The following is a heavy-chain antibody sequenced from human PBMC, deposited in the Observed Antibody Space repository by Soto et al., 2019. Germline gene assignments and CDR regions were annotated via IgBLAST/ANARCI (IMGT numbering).Heavy chain of an antibody. CDR3: ARVERGTTTTVVDAFDI. V-gene: IGHV4-34*01. CDR1: GGFVTSGSYY. D-gene: IGHD1-1*01. Sequence: QVQLQQSGAGLLKPSETLSLTCAVYGGFVTSGSYYWSWIRQPPGKGLEWIGEMSHSGRTHFNLSLKSRATISVDTSKNQFTLKMRSVTAADTALYYCARVERGTTTTVVDAFDIWGPGTVVTVSS. J-gene: IGHJ3*02. CDR2: MSHSGRT.